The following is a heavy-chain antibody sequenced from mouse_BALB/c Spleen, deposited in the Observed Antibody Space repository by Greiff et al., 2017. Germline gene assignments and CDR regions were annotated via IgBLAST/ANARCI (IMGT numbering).Heavy chain of an antibody. D-gene: IGHD1-1*01. CDR1: GYTFTDYA. CDR3: ARSGYGRKYFDV. V-gene: IGHV1S137*01. CDR2: ISTYYGDA. Sequence: QVQLQQSGAELVRPGVSVKISCKGSGYTFTDYAMHWVKQSHAKSLEWIGVISTYYGDASYNQKFKGKATMTVDKSSSTAYMELARLTSEDSAIYYCARSGYGRKYFDVWGAGTTVTVSS. J-gene: IGHJ1*01.